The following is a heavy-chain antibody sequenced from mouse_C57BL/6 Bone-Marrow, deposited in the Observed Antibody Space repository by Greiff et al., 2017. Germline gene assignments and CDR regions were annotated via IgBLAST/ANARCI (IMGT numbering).Heavy chain of an antibody. Sequence: EVNLVESGAELVRPAASVKLSCTASGSNINDDYIHWVKQRPEQGLEWIGWIDPEIGDTEYASKFQGKATITSDTSSNTAYLQLSSLTSEDTAVYYCSSFDGNYFDFWGQGTPLTVAS. J-gene: IGHJ2*01. V-gene: IGHV14-4*01. D-gene: IGHD2-3*01. CDR2: IDPEIGDT. CDR1: GSNINDDY. CDR3: SSFDGNYFDF.